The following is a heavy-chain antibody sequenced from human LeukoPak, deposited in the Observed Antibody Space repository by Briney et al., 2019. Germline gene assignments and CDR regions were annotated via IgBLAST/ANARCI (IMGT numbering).Heavy chain of an antibody. D-gene: IGHD3-16*02. CDR2: INHSGST. J-gene: IGHJ4*02. CDR1: GGSFSGYY. Sequence: PSETLSLTCAVYGGSFSGYYWSWIRQPPGKGLEWIGEINHSGSTNYNPSLKSRVTISVDTSKNQFSLKLSSVTAADTAVYYCERHAYDYDYVWGSYRTYYFDYWGQGTLVTVSS. CDR3: ERHAYDYDYVWGSYRTYYFDY. V-gene: IGHV4-34*01.